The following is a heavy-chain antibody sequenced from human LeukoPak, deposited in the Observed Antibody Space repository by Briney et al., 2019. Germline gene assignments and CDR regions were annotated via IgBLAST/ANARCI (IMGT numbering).Heavy chain of an antibody. J-gene: IGHJ6*03. V-gene: IGHV6-1*01. CDR2: TYYRSKWYN. Sequence: SQTLSLTCAISGDSVSSNSAAWNWIRQSPSRGLEWLGRTYYRSKWYNDYAVSVKSRITINPDTSKNQFSLQLNSVTPEDTAVYYCARSLYSSGWYVNLHYYYYYMDVWGKGTTVTVSS. CDR3: ARSLYSSGWYVNLHYYYYYMDV. D-gene: IGHD6-19*01. CDR1: GDSVSSNSAA.